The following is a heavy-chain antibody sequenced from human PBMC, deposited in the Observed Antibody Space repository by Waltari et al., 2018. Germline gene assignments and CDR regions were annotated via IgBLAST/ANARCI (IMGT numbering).Heavy chain of an antibody. J-gene: IGHJ6*03. D-gene: IGHD6-13*01. Sequence: QVQLQESGPGLVKPSETLSLTCTVSGGSISSYYWRWIRQPAGPGLEWIGRIYTSGSTNYNPSLKSRVTMSVDTSKNQFSLKLSSVTAADTAVYYCARYGPIAAAGRVGWDYYYYMDVWGKGTTVTVSS. V-gene: IGHV4-4*07. CDR3: ARYGPIAAAGRVGWDYYYYMDV. CDR2: IYTSGST. CDR1: GGSISSYY.